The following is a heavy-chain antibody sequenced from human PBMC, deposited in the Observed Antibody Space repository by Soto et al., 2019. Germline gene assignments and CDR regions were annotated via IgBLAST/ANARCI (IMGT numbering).Heavy chain of an antibody. Sequence: ASVKVSCKASGYTFTSYGISWVRQAPGQGLEWMGWISAYNGNTNYAQKLQGRVTMTTDTSTSTAYMELRSLRSDDTAVYYCASTPFMITLWGPSSDYYYYMDVWGKGTSVIVAS. V-gene: IGHV1-18*01. CDR1: GYTFTSYG. CDR2: ISAYNGNT. D-gene: IGHD3-16*01. CDR3: ASTPFMITLWGPSSDYYYYMDV. J-gene: IGHJ6*03.